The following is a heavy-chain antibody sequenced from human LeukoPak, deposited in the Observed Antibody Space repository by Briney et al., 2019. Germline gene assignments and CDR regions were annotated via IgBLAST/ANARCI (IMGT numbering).Heavy chain of an antibody. D-gene: IGHD1/OR15-1a*01. Sequence: PGGSLRLSCAASGFTFSIYWMSWVRQAPGKGLEWVANINQGGGETYYVDSVKGRFTISRDNAKDSLYLQMNSLRAEDTAVYYCARAAETGTVDYWGLGTLVTVSS. J-gene: IGHJ4*02. CDR3: ARAAETGTVDY. V-gene: IGHV3-7*01. CDR1: GFTFSIYW. CDR2: INQGGGET.